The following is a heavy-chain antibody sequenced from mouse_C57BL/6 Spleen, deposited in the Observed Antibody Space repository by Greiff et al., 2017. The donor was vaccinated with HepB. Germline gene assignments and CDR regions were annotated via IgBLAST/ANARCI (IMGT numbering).Heavy chain of an antibody. Sequence: VQLVESGAELVRPGASVTLSCKASGYTFTDYEMHWVKQTPVHGLEWIGAIDPETGGTAYNQKFKGKAILTADKSSSTAYMELRSLTSEDSAVYYCTREVIYYGNYGDFDVWGTGTTVTDSS. D-gene: IGHD2-1*01. J-gene: IGHJ1*03. CDR2: IDPETGGT. CDR3: TREVIYYGNYGDFDV. CDR1: GYTFTDYE. V-gene: IGHV1-15*01.